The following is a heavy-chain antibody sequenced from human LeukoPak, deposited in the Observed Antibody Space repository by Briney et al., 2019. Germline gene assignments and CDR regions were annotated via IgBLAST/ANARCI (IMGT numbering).Heavy chain of an antibody. CDR1: GGSISGYY. Sequence: ETSETLSLTCTVSGGSISGYYWSWIRQPPGKGLEWIGYIYYSGSTNYNPSLKSRVTISVDTAKNQFSLKLSSVTAADTAVYYCARHLSRGFDPWGQGTLVTVSS. J-gene: IGHJ5*02. CDR2: IYYSGST. V-gene: IGHV4-59*08. CDR3: ARHLSRGFDP.